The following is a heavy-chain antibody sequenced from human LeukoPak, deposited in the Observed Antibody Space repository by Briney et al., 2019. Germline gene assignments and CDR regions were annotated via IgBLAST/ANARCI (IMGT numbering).Heavy chain of an antibody. D-gene: IGHD6-13*01. Sequence: GGSLRLSCATSGFTFTNYGMHWVRQAPGRGLEWVAALWSDGIKTSYADSVRGRFTISRDNSRNTLFLQMDSLRAEDTAVYYCGRDYTSSWTPLFNYWGQGTLVTVSS. J-gene: IGHJ4*02. CDR3: GRDYTSSWTPLFNY. CDR2: LWSDGIKT. V-gene: IGHV3-33*01. CDR1: GFTFTNYG.